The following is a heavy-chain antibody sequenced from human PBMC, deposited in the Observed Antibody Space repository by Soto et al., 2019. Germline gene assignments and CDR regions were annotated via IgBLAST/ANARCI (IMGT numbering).Heavy chain of an antibody. D-gene: IGHD3-3*01. CDR3: NRGSEYDFWSGYL. J-gene: IGHJ4*02. Sequence: QERLVQSGAEVRKPGSSVKVSCKVTGGTSTRYAINWVRQAPGQGLEWMGGIVPMFGTSKYAQKVQGRVTITADTSTNIDYMELRSLRSEDTAVYYCNRGSEYDFWSGYLWGQGTLVSVSS. CDR2: IVPMFGTS. V-gene: IGHV1-69*06. CDR1: GGTSTRYA.